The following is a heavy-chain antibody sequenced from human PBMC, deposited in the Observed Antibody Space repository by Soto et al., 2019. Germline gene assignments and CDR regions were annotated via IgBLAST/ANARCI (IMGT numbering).Heavy chain of an antibody. CDR2: INHSGST. J-gene: IGHJ4*02. Sequence: PSETLSLTCAVYGGSFSCYYWSWIRQPPGKGLEWIGEINHSGSTNYNPSLKSRVTISVDTSKNQFSLKLSSVHAADTVVYSCARGGLAAAATSRDEYFDYCGQGPLVIVSS. CDR3: ARGGLAAAATSRDEYFDY. D-gene: IGHD6-13*01. V-gene: IGHV4-34*01. CDR1: GGSFSCYY.